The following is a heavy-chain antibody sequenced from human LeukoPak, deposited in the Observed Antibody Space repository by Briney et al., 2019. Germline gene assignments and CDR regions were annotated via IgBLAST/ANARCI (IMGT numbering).Heavy chain of an antibody. Sequence: GGSLRLSCAASGFTFSTYNMKWVRQAPGKGLEWVSSISTSSSYIYYADSVKGRFTISRDNARNSLNLQMNSLRVEDTAVYYCARDRDWNSGFDYWGQGILVTVSS. CDR1: GFTFSTYN. CDR3: ARDRDWNSGFDY. CDR2: ISTSSSYI. V-gene: IGHV3-21*01. D-gene: IGHD1-7*01. J-gene: IGHJ4*02.